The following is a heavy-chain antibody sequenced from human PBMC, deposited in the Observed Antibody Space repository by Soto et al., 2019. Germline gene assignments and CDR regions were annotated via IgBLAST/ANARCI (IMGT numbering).Heavy chain of an antibody. CDR1: GFTFSSYD. J-gene: IGHJ4*02. D-gene: IGHD1-7*01. CDR2: IGTAGDT. CDR3: ARVSWNSNSPDF. V-gene: IGHV3-13*01. Sequence: GGSLRLSCAASGFTFSSYDMHWVRQATGKGLEWVSAIGTAGDTYYPGSVKGRFTISRENAKNSLYLQMNSLRAEDTAVYYCARVSWNSNSPDFWGQGTLVTVSS.